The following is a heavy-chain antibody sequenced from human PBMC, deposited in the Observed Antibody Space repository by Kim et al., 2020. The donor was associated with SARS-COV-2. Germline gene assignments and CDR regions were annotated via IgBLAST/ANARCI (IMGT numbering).Heavy chain of an antibody. Sequence: GGSLRLSWAASGFTFSSYAMHWVRQAPGKGLEWVAVISYDGSNKYYADSVKGRFTISRDNSKNTLYLQMNSLRAEDTAVYYCARDISSWGNNWFDPWGQG. CDR1: GFTFSSYA. V-gene: IGHV3-30-3*01. J-gene: IGHJ5*02. CDR2: ISYDGSNK. D-gene: IGHD6-13*01. CDR3: ARDISSWGNNWFDP.